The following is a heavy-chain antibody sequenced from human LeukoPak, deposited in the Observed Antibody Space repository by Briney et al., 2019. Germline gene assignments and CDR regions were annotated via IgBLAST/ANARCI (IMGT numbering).Heavy chain of an antibody. CDR3: ARVRRKTPNAFDI. J-gene: IGHJ3*02. Sequence: ASVKVSCKASGGTFSSYAISWVRQAPGQGLEWMGRIIPILGIANYAQKFQGRVTITADKSTSTAYMELRSLRSDDTAVYYCARVRRKTPNAFDIWGQGTMVTVSS. V-gene: IGHV1-69*04. CDR2: IIPILGIA. CDR1: GGTFSSYA.